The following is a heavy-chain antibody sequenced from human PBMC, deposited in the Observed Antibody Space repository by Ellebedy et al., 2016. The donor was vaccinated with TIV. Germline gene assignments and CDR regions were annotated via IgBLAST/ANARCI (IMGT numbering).Heavy chain of an antibody. V-gene: IGHV1-3*01. Sequence: ASVKVSCKASGYTFTSYAMHWVRQAPGQRLEWMGWINAGNGNTKYSQKFQGRVTITRDTSASTAYMELSSLRSEDTAVYYCARGVSQNLGGWFDPWGQGTLVTVSS. D-gene: IGHD5/OR15-5a*01. J-gene: IGHJ5*02. CDR1: GYTFTSYA. CDR3: ARGVSQNLGGWFDP. CDR2: INAGNGNT.